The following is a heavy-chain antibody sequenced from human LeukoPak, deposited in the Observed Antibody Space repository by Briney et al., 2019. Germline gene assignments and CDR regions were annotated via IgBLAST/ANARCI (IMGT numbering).Heavy chain of an antibody. J-gene: IGHJ6*03. Sequence: SETLSLTCTVSGDSISSYYWSWIRQPPGKGLEWIGYIYYSGSTNYNPSLKSRVTISVDTSKNQFSLKLSSVTAADTAVYYCAGVPAAYYYYYYMDVWGKGTTVTVSS. V-gene: IGHV4-59*01. CDR3: AGVPAAYYYYYYMDV. CDR1: GDSISSYY. D-gene: IGHD2-2*01. CDR2: IYYSGST.